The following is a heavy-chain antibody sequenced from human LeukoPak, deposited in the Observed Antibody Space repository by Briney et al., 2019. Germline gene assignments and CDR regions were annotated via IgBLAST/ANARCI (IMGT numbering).Heavy chain of an antibody. CDR2: IYHGGST. CDR3: ARGILRYFDWPNWFDP. D-gene: IGHD3-9*01. CDR1: GYSISSGYY. Sequence: SETLSLTCTVSGYSISSGYYWCCSRQPQGKGLEWIGSIYHGGSTYYNPSPKSRVTISVDTSKNQFSLQLSSVTAADTAVYYCARGILRYFDWPNWFDPWGQGTLVTVSS. V-gene: IGHV4-38-2*02. J-gene: IGHJ5*02.